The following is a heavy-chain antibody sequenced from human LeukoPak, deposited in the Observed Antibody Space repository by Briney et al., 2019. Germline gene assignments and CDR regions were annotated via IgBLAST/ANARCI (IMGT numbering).Heavy chain of an antibody. CDR2: IWDDGSNK. Sequence: GGSLRLSCAASGLNFNDNDMDWVRQAPGKGLEWVAVIWDDGSNKYYAESVKGRFTISRDISKNMLYLQMNSLRAEDTAVYYCARDRGGRSGLDDWGQGTLVIVSS. J-gene: IGHJ4*02. D-gene: IGHD2-15*01. CDR1: GLNFNDND. CDR3: ARDRGGRSGLDD. V-gene: IGHV3-33*01.